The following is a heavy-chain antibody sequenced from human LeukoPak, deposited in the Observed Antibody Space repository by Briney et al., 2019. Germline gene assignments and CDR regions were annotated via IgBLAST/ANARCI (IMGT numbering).Heavy chain of an antibody. V-gene: IGHV3-30*18. CDR1: GFTFSSYG. J-gene: IGHJ4*02. Sequence: GGSLRLSCAASGFTFSSYGMHWVRQAPGKGLEWVAVISYDGSNKYYADSVKGRFTISRDNSKNTLYLQMNSLRAEDTAVYYCAKDQSGYGDYLYADYWGQGTLVTVSS. CDR2: ISYDGSNK. CDR3: AKDQSGYGDYLYADY. D-gene: IGHD4-17*01.